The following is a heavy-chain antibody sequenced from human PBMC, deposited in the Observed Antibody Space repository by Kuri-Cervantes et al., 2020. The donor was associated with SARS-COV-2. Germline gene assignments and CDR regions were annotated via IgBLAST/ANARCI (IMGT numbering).Heavy chain of an antibody. J-gene: IGHJ6*02. CDR2: IYYSGST. D-gene: IGHD2-2*02. CDR1: GGSISSYY. Sequence: SETLSLTCTVSGGSISSYYWSWIRQPPGKGLEWIGYIYYSGSTNYNPSLKSRVTISVDTSKNQFSLKLSSVTAADTAVYYCARDSGEVIRGYCSSTSCYTGYYYYGMDVWGQGTTVTVSS. V-gene: IGHV4-59*12. CDR3: ARDSGEVIRGYCSSTSCYTGYYYYGMDV.